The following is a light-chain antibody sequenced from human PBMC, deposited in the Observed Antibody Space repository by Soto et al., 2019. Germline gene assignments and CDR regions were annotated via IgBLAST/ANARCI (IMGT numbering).Light chain of an antibody. CDR3: QQYGSSPIT. CDR2: GAS. CDR1: QSVASNF. V-gene: IGKV3-20*01. Sequence: EIVLTQSPGTLSLSPGEGVTLSCRASQSVASNFLAWYQQKPGQAPRLLIYGASKRATGLPDRFTASGSGTDFTLTISRLDPEDFAVYYCQQYGSSPITFDQGTRLEIK. J-gene: IGKJ5*01.